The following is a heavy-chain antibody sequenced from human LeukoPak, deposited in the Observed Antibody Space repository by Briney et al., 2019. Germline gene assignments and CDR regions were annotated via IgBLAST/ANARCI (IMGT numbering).Heavy chain of an antibody. CDR1: GYTFTDTY. D-gene: IGHD3-10*01. CDR2: INPRNGGT. J-gene: IGHJ4*02. CDR3: ATAMDRSYSYFHD. V-gene: IGHV1-2*02. Sequence: ASVKVSCKASGYTFTDTYLHWVRQAPGQGLDWMGWINPRNGGTDYAQNIRGRVTMTRDTSITTAYLELSGLTSDDTAVYYCATAMDRSYSYFHDWGQGTLVTVSS.